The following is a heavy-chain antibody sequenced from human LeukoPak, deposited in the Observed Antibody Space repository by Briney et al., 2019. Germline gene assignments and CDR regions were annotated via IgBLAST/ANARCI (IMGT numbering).Heavy chain of an antibody. V-gene: IGHV4-38-2*02. CDR2: IYHSGST. CDR1: GYSISSGYY. CDR3: ARGDYMDV. Sequence: PSETLSLTCTVSGYSISSGYYWGWIRQPPGKGLEWIGSIYHSGSTYYNPSLKSRVTISVDTSKNQFSLKLSSATAADTAVYYCARGDYMDVWGKGTTVTVSS. J-gene: IGHJ6*03.